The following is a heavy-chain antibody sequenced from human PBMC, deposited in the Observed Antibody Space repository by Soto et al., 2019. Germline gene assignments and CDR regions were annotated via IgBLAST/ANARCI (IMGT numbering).Heavy chain of an antibody. J-gene: IGHJ4*02. CDR3: ARSHYIWGSYRFYY. CDR1: GGSISSYY. D-gene: IGHD3-16*02. CDR2: IYYSGST. V-gene: IGHV4-59*01. Sequence: SETLSLTCTVSGGSISSYYWSWIRQPPGKGLEWIGYIYYSGSTNYNPSLKSRVTISVDTSKNQFSLKLSSVTAADTTVYYCARSHYIWGSYRFYYWGQGTLVTVSS.